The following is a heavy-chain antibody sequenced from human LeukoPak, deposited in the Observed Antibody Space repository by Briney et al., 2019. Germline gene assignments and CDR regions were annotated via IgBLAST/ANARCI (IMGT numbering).Heavy chain of an antibody. CDR3: ARLERSRMDGAQY. D-gene: IGHD4/OR15-4a*01. J-gene: IGHJ4*02. V-gene: IGHV4-59*04. CDR1: GFTFSDYY. Sequence: RSGGSLRLSCAASGFTFSDYYMSWIRQPPGKGLEWIGSMFYGETTSYSPSLQSRVTISLDTSKNQFSLRLNSVTAADTAVYYCARLERSRMDGAQYWGQGTLVTVSS. CDR2: MFYGETT.